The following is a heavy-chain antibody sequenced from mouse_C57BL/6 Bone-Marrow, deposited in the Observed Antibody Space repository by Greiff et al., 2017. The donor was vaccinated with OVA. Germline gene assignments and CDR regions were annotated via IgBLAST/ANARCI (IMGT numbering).Heavy chain of an antibody. J-gene: IGHJ4*01. CDR3: ARYTTVVARDY. Sequence: QVQLQQPGAELVKPGASVKLSCKASGYTFTSYWMQWVKQRPGQGLEWIGEIDPSDSYTNYNGKFKGKATLTADKSSSTAYMQLSSLTSEDSAVYFCARYTTVVARDYWGQGASVTVSS. D-gene: IGHD1-1*01. V-gene: IGHV1-50*01. CDR2: IDPSDSYT. CDR1: GYTFTSYW.